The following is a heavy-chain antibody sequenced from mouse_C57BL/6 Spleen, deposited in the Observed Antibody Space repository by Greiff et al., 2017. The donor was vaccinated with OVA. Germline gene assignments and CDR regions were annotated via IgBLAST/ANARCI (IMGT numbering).Heavy chain of an antibody. Sequence: QVQLKQPGAELVKPGASVKLSCKASGYTFTSYWMHWVKQRPGRGLEWIGRIDPNSGGTKYNEKFKSKATLTVDKPSSTAYMHLSSLTSEDSAVYYGARKGEFYAMDYWGQGTSVTVSS. J-gene: IGHJ4*01. CDR3: ARKGEFYAMDY. CDR1: GYTFTSYW. CDR2: IDPNSGGT. V-gene: IGHV1-72*01.